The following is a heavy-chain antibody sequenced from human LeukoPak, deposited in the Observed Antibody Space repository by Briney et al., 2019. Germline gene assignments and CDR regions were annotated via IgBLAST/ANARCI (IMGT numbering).Heavy chain of an antibody. J-gene: IGHJ6*03. Sequence: AGGSLRLSCAASGFTFSNYGMHWVRQAPGKGLEWVAFIRYDGSDGSHKYYADSVKGRFTISRDNSKNTLYLQMNSLRAEDTAVYYCAKVNNGFWSGYYYYYYMDVWGKGTTVTVSS. D-gene: IGHD3-3*01. CDR1: GFTFSNYG. V-gene: IGHV3-30*02. CDR2: IRYDGSDGSHK. CDR3: AKVNNGFWSGYYYYYYMDV.